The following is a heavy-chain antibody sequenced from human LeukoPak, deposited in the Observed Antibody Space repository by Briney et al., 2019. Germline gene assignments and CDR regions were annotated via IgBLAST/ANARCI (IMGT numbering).Heavy chain of an antibody. D-gene: IGHD3-9*01. Sequence: GASVKVSCTAAGYTFISYDIIWVRQATGQGLEWMGWMNPNTGNTAFAQKFQGRVTMTRDTSISTAYMELSSLRSEDTAVYYCARGQGDILTGYPLPRPRNMAVWGNGTTVTVSS. J-gene: IGHJ6*03. CDR3: ARGQGDILTGYPLPRPRNMAV. CDR2: MNPNTGNT. CDR1: GYTFISYD. V-gene: IGHV1-8*01.